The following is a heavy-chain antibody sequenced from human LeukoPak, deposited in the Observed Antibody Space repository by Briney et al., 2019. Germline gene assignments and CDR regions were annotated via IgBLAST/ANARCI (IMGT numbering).Heavy chain of an antibody. J-gene: IGHJ3*02. CDR2: IYTSGST. D-gene: IGHD5-18*01. CDR3: ASGFQTAMDSDAFDI. Sequence: SETLSLTCTVSGGSISSYYWSWIRQPAGKGLEWIGRIYTSGSTNYNPSLKSRVTMSVDTSKNQFSLKLSSVTAADTAVYYCASGFQTAMDSDAFDIWGQGTMVTVSS. V-gene: IGHV4-4*07. CDR1: GGSISSYY.